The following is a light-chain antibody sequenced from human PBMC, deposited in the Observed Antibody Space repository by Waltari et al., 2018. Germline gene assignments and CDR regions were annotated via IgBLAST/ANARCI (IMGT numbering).Light chain of an antibody. Sequence: QSVLTQPPSVSGAPGQRVTISCTGSSSNIGAGNDVHWYQHLPGTAPKLLICGNADRPSGVPDRFSGSKSGTSASLASTGLRAEDEGDYYCQSFDSNLNGGVLFGGGTKLTVL. J-gene: IGLJ2*01. CDR2: GNA. V-gene: IGLV1-40*01. CDR3: QSFDSNLNGGVL. CDR1: SSNIGAGND.